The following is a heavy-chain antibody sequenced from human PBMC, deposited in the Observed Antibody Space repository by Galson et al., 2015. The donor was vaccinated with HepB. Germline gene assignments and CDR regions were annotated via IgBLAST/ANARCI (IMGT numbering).Heavy chain of an antibody. CDR2: ISGSGGST. CDR3: ASSREDIVVVPAVVFDY. CDR1: GFTFSSYA. D-gene: IGHD2-2*01. J-gene: IGHJ4*02. V-gene: IGHV3-23*01. Sequence: SLRLSCAASGFTFSSYAMSWVRQAPGKGLEWVSAISGSGGSTYYADSVKGRFTISRDNSKNTLYLQMNSLRAEDTAVYYCASSREDIVVVPAVVFDYWGQGTLVTVSS.